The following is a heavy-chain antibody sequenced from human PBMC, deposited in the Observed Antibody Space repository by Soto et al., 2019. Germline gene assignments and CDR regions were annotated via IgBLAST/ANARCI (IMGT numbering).Heavy chain of an antibody. CDR2: ISYDGSYK. CDR1: GFTFSTYG. Sequence: GSLRLSCAASGFTFSTYGMHWVRQAPGKGLEWVGLISYDGSYKYYAESMKGRFTISRDNSKNTLYLQLNSLRAADTAVYYCEREEDGKWKYVNYFDYWGQGNLVTVSS. J-gene: IGHJ4*02. D-gene: IGHD1-7*01. V-gene: IGHV3-30*03. CDR3: EREEDGKWKYVNYFDY.